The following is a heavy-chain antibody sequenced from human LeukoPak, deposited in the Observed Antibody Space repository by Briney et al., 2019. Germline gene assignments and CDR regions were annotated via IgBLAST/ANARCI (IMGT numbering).Heavy chain of an antibody. J-gene: IGHJ4*02. Sequence: GGSLRLSCAASGFTFSSYGMHWVRQAPGKGLEWVAVISYDGSNKYYADSVKGRFTISRDNSRNTLYLQMNSLRAEDTAVYYCAKDNGDFLIDCWGQGTLVTVSP. V-gene: IGHV3-30*18. CDR1: GFTFSSYG. CDR2: ISYDGSNK. CDR3: AKDNGDFLIDC. D-gene: IGHD4-17*01.